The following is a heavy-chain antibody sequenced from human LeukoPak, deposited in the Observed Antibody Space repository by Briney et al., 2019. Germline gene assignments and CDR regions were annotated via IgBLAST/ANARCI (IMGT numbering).Heavy chain of an antibody. CDR2: IYTSGST. J-gene: IGHJ4*02. CDR1: GGSISSYY. CDR3: ASQNSYYDSSGYYSPSLDY. Sequence: SETLSLTCTVSGGSISSYYWSWIRQPPGKGLEWIGYIYTSGSTNYNPSLKSRVTISVDTSKNQFSLKLSSVTAADTAVYYCASQNSYYDSSGYYSPSLDYWGQGTLVTVSS. D-gene: IGHD3-22*01. V-gene: IGHV4-4*09.